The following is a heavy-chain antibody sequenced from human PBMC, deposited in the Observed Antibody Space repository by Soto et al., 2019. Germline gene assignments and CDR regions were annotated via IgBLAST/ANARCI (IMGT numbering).Heavy chain of an antibody. CDR1: GGSVNSGNYY. CDR3: ARSPLELREFDY. D-gene: IGHD1-7*01. Sequence: SETLSLTCAVFGGSVNSGNYYWSWIRQPPGKGLEWIGCVDHSGSTYYSPSLKSRVIMSVDTSKNQFSLHLRSVTAVDTAMYYCARSPLELREFDYWGQGALVTVSS. CDR2: VDHSGST. J-gene: IGHJ4*02. V-gene: IGHV4-61*01.